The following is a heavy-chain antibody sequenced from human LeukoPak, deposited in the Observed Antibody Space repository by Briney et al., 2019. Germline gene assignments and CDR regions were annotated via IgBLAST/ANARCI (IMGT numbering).Heavy chain of an antibody. J-gene: IGHJ4*02. D-gene: IGHD5-12*01. V-gene: IGHV3-11*01. Sequence: GGSLRLSCAASGFTFSDYYMSWIRQAPGRGLEWVAYITSSGSHIYYADSVKGRFTISRDNAKNALYLQMNSLRVEDTATYYCASDIVATSGDFWGQGTLVSVSS. CDR1: GFTFSDYY. CDR2: ITSSGSHI. CDR3: ASDIVATSGDF.